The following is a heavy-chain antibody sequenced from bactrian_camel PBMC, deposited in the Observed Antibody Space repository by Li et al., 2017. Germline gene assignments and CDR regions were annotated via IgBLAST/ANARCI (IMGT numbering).Heavy chain of an antibody. D-gene: IGHD4*01. V-gene: IGHV3S53*01. J-gene: IGHJ4*01. CDR3: ATGVSWHSDYVYPSY. CDR2: ITKDGST. CDR1: GPSDYIDSSYC. Sequence: LVESGGDSVQTGGSLRLSCAPSGPSDYIDSSYCMGWLRQVPGKAREPVASITKDGSTHYADSVKGRFTISRDNAENTVYLQMNSLDTEESALYYCATGVSWHSDYVYPSYWGQGTQVTVS.